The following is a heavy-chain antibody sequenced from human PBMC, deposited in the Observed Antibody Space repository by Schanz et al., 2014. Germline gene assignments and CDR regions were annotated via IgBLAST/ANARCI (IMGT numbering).Heavy chain of an antibody. V-gene: IGHV3-66*01. J-gene: IGHJ4*02. Sequence: EVQLVESGGGLVQPGGSLRLSCAASGFTVSSNYMSWVRQAPGKGLEWVSFIYGGSTYYTDSVKGRFTISRDNSKNTLYLQMNSLRAEDTAVYYCARTTNPFNFDSWLYLDYWGQGTLVTVSS. D-gene: IGHD3-9*01. CDR2: IYGGST. CDR1: GFTVSSNY. CDR3: ARTTNPFNFDSWLYLDY.